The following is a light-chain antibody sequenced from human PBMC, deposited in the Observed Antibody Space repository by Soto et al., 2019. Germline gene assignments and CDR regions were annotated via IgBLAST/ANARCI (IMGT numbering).Light chain of an antibody. CDR3: SSYAGSNDLV. CDR1: SSDVGTYNL. Sequence: QSALTQPASVSGSPGQSITISCTGTSSDVGTYNLVSWYQQKPGKAPKLMIYEGNKRPSGVSTRFSGSKSDNTASLTISGLQTEDEADYFCSSYAGSNDLVFGGGTKVTVI. V-gene: IGLV2-23*01. J-gene: IGLJ3*02. CDR2: EGN.